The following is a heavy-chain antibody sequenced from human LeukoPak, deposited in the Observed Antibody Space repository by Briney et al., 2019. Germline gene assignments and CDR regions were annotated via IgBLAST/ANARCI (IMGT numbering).Heavy chain of an antibody. CDR3: ASYLHLEGDYFDY. Sequence: SETLSLTCAVYGGSFSGYYWSWIRQPPGKGLEWIGEINHSGNTNYNPSLKSRVTISVDTSKNQFSLKLSSVTAADTAVYYCASYLHLEGDYFDYWGQGTLVTVSS. CDR2: INHSGNT. CDR1: GGSFSGYY. V-gene: IGHV4-34*01. D-gene: IGHD1-26*01. J-gene: IGHJ4*02.